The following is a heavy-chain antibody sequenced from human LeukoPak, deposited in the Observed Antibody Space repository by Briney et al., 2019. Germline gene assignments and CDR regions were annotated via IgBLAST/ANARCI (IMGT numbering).Heavy chain of an antibody. V-gene: IGHV3-23*01. Sequence: GGSLRLSCAASGFTFSSYAMSWVRQAPGKGLEWVSAISGSGGSTYYADSVKGRFTISRDNSKNTLYLQMNSLGAEDTAVYYCAKDPGARGYSYGFDLWGRGTLVTVSS. J-gene: IGHJ2*01. D-gene: IGHD5-18*01. CDR3: AKDPGARGYSYGFDL. CDR2: ISGSGGST. CDR1: GFTFSSYA.